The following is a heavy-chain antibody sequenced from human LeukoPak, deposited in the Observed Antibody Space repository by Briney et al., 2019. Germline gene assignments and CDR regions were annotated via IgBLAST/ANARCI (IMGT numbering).Heavy chain of an antibody. CDR1: GFTFSSYE. CDR3: ARPSSGYYFADY. CDR2: ISSSGSTI. D-gene: IGHD3-22*01. V-gene: IGHV3-48*03. Sequence: GGSLRLSCAASGFTFSSYEMNWVRQAPGKGLEWVSYISSSGSTIYYADSVKGRFTISRDNAKNSLYLQMNSLRAEDTAVYYCARPSSGYYFADYWGQGTLVTVSS. J-gene: IGHJ4*02.